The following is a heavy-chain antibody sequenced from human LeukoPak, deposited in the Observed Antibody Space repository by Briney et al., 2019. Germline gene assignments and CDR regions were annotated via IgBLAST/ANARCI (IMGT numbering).Heavy chain of an antibody. CDR2: MNPNSGNT. CDR1: GYTFTSYD. CDR3: ARFSLRGVIMDLDY. Sequence: GASVNVSCKASGYTFTSYDINWVRHATGQGLEWVGWMNPNSGNTGYAQKFQGRVTMTRNTSISTAYMELSSLRCDDTAVYYCARFSLRGVIMDLDYWGQGTLVTVPS. V-gene: IGHV1-8*01. D-gene: IGHD3-10*01. J-gene: IGHJ4*02.